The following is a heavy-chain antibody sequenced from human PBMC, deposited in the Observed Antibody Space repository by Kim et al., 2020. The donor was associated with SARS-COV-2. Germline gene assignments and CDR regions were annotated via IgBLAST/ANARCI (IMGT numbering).Heavy chain of an antibody. CDR3: ARDLTAAADTFDY. CDR1: GYTFTSYA. J-gene: IGHJ4*02. V-gene: IGHV1-3*01. Sequence: ASVKVSCKASGYTFTSYAMHWVRQAPGQRLEWMGWINAGNGNTKYSQKFQGRVTITRDTSASTAYMELSSLRSEDTAVYYCARDLTAAADTFDYWGQGTLVTVSS. CDR2: INAGNGNT. D-gene: IGHD6-25*01.